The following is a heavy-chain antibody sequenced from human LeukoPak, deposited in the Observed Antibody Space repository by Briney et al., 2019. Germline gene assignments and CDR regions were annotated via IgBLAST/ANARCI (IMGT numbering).Heavy chain of an antibody. J-gene: IGHJ6*02. Sequence: GGSLRLSCAASGFTFSSYGMHWIRQAPGKGLEWVAVIWYDGSNKYCADSVKGRLTISRDNSKNTLYLQMNSLRAEDTAVYYCASNYYDSSGYYWYYYYGMDVWGQGTTVTVSS. D-gene: IGHD3-22*01. CDR1: GFTFSSYG. CDR2: IWYDGSNK. CDR3: ASNYYDSSGYYWYYYYGMDV. V-gene: IGHV3-33*01.